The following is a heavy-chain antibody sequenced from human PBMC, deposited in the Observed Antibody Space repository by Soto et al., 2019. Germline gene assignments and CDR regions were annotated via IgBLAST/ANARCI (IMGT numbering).Heavy chain of an antibody. CDR1: GYTFTSYG. V-gene: IGHV1-18*01. Sequence: EASVKVSCKASGYTFTSYGISWVRQAPGQGLEWMGWISAYNGNTNCAQKLQGRVTMTTDTSTSTAYMELRSLRSDDTAVYYCGRLVKSGYDYIGTLYFPYWGQGTLVTVSS. J-gene: IGHJ4*02. CDR2: ISAYNGNT. CDR3: GRLVKSGYDYIGTLYFPY. D-gene: IGHD5-12*01.